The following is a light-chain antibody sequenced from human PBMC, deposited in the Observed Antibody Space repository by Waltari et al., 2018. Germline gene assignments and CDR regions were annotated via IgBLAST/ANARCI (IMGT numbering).Light chain of an antibody. V-gene: IGKV3-20*01. CDR2: CAS. CDR1: QTVSRS. CDR3: KHDERLTAT. Sequence: IVLTQSPDTLSFSQGERATLSCRASQTVSRSLAWYQQKPGQAPKLLIYCASTRATCIPERILGSCSAIVFSPPISRLEPEDFGLIYCKHDERLTATFDQGTKVEIQ. J-gene: IGKJ1*01.